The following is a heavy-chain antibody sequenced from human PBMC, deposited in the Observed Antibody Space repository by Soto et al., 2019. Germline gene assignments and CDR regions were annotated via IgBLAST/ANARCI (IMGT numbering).Heavy chain of an antibody. D-gene: IGHD6-6*01. Sequence: EVQLLESGGGLVQPGGSLRLSCAASGFTFSSYAMSWVRQAPGKGLEWVSAISGSGGSTYYADSVKGRFTISRDNSKTTLSLQMNSLRAEDTAVYYCAKVPYSASYYFDYWGQGTLVTVSS. CDR3: AKVPYSASYYFDY. CDR1: GFTFSSYA. CDR2: ISGSGGST. J-gene: IGHJ4*02. V-gene: IGHV3-23*01.